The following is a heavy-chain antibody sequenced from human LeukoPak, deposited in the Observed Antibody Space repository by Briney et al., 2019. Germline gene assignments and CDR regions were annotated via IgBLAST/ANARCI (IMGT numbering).Heavy chain of an antibody. J-gene: IGHJ4*02. CDR3: ARTGKGGSYSDY. V-gene: IGHV3-53*01. D-gene: IGHD1-26*01. CDR2: IYSGGST. CDR1: GFTVSSNY. Sequence: GGSLRLSCAASGFTVSSNYMSWVRQAPGKGLEWVSVIYSGGSTYYADSVKGRFTISRDNSKNTLFLQMNSLRAEDTAVYYCARTGKGGSYSDYWGQGTLVTVSS.